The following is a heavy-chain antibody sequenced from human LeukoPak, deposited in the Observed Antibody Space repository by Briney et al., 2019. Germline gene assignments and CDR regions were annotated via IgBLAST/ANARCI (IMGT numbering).Heavy chain of an antibody. Sequence: GESLKISCQVSGYSFINYWIGWVRQMPGKGLESMGIIYPADSDTTYSPSFQGQVTISADKSISTVYLQWSSLKASDTATYYCARQSRDGSKTRGYYFDYWGQGTLVTVSS. J-gene: IGHJ4*02. D-gene: IGHD3-10*01. CDR3: ARQSRDGSKTRGYYFDY. CDR2: IYPADSDT. V-gene: IGHV5-51*01. CDR1: GYSFINYW.